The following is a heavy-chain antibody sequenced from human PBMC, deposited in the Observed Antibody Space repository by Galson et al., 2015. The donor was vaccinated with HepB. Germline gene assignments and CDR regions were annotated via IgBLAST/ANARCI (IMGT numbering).Heavy chain of an antibody. CDR1: GFTFSTCA. J-gene: IGHJ5*01. Sequence: SLRLSCAASGFTFSTCAMTWARQAPGKGLEWVSTMNSGGNTYYADSVKGRFTISRDNSKNTLYVQMNSLKAEDTAVYYCAKDASPLHWFDSWGQGALVTVSS. CDR3: AKDASPLHWFDS. CDR2: MNSGGNT. V-gene: IGHV3-23*01.